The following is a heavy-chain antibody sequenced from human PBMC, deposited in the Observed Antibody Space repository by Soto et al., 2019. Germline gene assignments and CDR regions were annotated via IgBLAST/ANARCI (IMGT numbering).Heavy chain of an antibody. V-gene: IGHV3-73*01. CDR2: IKTKVESYAT. CDR1: GFALSGFD. CDR3: ATLGYCSSTSSPY. Sequence: GGSLRLSCAASGFALSGFDVHWVRQASGEGLEWVGRIKTKVESYATELAASVKGRFTISRDDPKNTAYLEMNSLKTEDTAVNYCATLGYCSSTSSPYWGQGTLVTVSS. J-gene: IGHJ4*02. D-gene: IGHD2-2*01.